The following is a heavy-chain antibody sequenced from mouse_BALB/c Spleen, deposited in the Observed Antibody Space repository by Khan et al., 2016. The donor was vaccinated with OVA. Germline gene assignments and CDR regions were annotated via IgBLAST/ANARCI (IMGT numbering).Heavy chain of an antibody. Sequence: VQLQQSGAELVKPGASVKLSCTASGFNIKDTYMHWVKQRPEQGLEWIGRIDPANGNTKYDPKFQGKATITADTSSNTAYQQLSSLTSEVTAVYYCATYFFGSSRYFDYWGQGTTLTVSS. CDR3: ATYFFGSSRYFDY. D-gene: IGHD1-1*01. CDR1: GFNIKDTY. CDR2: IDPANGNT. V-gene: IGHV14-3*02. J-gene: IGHJ2*01.